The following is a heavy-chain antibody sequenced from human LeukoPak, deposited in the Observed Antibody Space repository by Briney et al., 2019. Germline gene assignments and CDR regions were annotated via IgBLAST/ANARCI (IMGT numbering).Heavy chain of an antibody. CDR1: GYAFTGYY. D-gene: IGHD3-3*01. Sequence: GASVKVSCKTSGYAFTGYYIHWVRQAPGQRLEWMGRINPNNGGTNHAQKFQGRVTMTRDTSISTAYIELSRLRSDDTAMYYCARGQRITIFGVVYFDYWGQGTLVTVSS. J-gene: IGHJ4*02. V-gene: IGHV1-2*06. CDR3: ARGQRITIFGVVYFDY. CDR2: INPNNGGT.